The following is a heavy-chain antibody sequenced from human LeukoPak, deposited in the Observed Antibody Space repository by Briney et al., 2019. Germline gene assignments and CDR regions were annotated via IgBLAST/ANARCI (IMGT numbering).Heavy chain of an antibody. CDR3: ARWVDKYSYYYMDV. D-gene: IGHD2-15*01. Sequence: GASVKVSCKASGYSFTGYYIHWVRQAPGQGLEWMGWINPNSGGLNYAQKFQGRVTMTTDTSIRTAYMELSRLRSDDSAVYYCARWVDKYSYYYMDVWGKGTTVTVSS. J-gene: IGHJ6*03. CDR1: GYSFTGYY. V-gene: IGHV1-2*02. CDR2: INPNSGGL.